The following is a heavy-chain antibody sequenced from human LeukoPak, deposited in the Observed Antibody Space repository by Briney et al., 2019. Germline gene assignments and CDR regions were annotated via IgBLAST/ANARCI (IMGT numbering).Heavy chain of an antibody. CDR3: ARDSGSSRGLSDLYYFDY. CDR2: VYSSGNT. Sequence: SETLSLTCTVSGGSISTGAYYWTWIRQPAGKGLEWIGRVYSSGNTDYNASLKSRVTISVDTSKNQFSLKLTSVTAADTAVYYCARDSGSSRGLSDLYYFDYWGQGTLVTVSS. D-gene: IGHD2-2*01. J-gene: IGHJ4*02. V-gene: IGHV4-61*02. CDR1: GGSISTGAYY.